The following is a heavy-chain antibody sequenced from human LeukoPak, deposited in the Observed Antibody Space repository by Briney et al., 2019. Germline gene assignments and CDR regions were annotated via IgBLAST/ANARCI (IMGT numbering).Heavy chain of an antibody. D-gene: IGHD3-22*01. V-gene: IGHV3-33*06. J-gene: IGHJ4*02. Sequence: GGSLRLSCAASGFTFSSYGMHWVRQAPGKGLEWVAVIWYDGSNKYYADSVKGRFTISRDNSKNTLYLQMNSLRAEDTAVYYCAKELWYYYDSSGYYSQPFDYWGQGTLVTVSS. CDR1: GFTFSSYG. CDR2: IWYDGSNK. CDR3: AKELWYYYDSSGYYSQPFDY.